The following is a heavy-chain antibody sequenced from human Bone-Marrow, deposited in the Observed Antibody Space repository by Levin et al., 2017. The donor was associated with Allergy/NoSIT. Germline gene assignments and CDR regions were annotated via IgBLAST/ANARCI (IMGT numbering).Heavy chain of an antibody. V-gene: IGHV3-30-3*01. Sequence: GGSLRLSCEASGFAFSTYAMHWVRQAPGKGLEWVAVISYDGSNKNFADSVKGRFTISRDNSKNTLSLQTNSLRPEDTAVYFCARPSRDYDILSGYRGAFDIWGQGTMVTVSS. CDR1: GFAFSTYA. D-gene: IGHD3-9*01. CDR3: ARPSRDYDILSGYRGAFDI. J-gene: IGHJ3*02. CDR2: ISYDGSNK.